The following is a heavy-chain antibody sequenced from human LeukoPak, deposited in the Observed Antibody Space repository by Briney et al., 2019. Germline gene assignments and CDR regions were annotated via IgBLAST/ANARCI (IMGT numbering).Heavy chain of an antibody. V-gene: IGHV1-18*01. CDR1: GYTFTSYG. CDR3: ARVALRYFDWLPTPDY. J-gene: IGHJ4*02. Sequence: ASVKVSCKASGYTFTSYGISWVRQAPGQGLEWMGWISAYNGNTNYAQKFQGRVTITRDTSASTAYMELSSLRSEDTAVYYCARVALRYFDWLPTPDYWGQGTLVTVSS. CDR2: ISAYNGNT. D-gene: IGHD3-9*01.